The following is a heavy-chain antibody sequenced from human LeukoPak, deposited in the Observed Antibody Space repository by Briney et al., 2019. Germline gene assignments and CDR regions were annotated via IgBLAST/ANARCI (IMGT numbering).Heavy chain of an antibody. CDR3: AKEGYSNGPDP. J-gene: IGHJ5*02. D-gene: IGHD5-12*01. V-gene: IGHV1-2*02. CDR1: GYTLTDHY. Sequence: ASVKVSCKASGYTLTDHYMRWLRQTPGRGLESMGWINPTNGIAVYGQAFQGRVTMTRDTSISTVYMELTNLRSDDTGVYYCAKEGYSNGPDPWGPGSLVTVSS. CDR2: INPTNGIA.